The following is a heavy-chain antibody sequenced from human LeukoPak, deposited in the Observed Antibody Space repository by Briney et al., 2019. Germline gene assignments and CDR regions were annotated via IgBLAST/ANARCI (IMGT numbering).Heavy chain of an antibody. J-gene: IGHJ4*02. V-gene: IGHV4-59*08. Sequence: PSETLSLTCTVSGGSISDYYWSWIRQPPGKGLEWIGYIYYSGSTYYNPSLKSRVTISVDTSKNQFSLKLSSVTAADTAVYYCARHGGYSSSSYDYWGQGTLVTVSS. D-gene: IGHD6-6*01. CDR3: ARHGGYSSSSYDY. CDR1: GGSISDYY. CDR2: IYYSGST.